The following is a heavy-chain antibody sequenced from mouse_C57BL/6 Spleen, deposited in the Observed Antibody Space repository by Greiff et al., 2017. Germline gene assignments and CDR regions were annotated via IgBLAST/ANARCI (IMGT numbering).Heavy chain of an antibody. CDR3: ARGYNSYYFDY. V-gene: IGHV14-3*01. Sequence: VQLQQSVAELVRPGASVKLSCTASGFYIKNTYMHWVKQRPEQGLEGIGRFDPANGNTKYNPKFQGKATLTADTSYIPVYLQFSALTSEDTSIYYCARGYNSYYFDYWGQGTTLTVSS. J-gene: IGHJ2*01. CDR1: GFYIKNTY. CDR2: FDPANGNT. D-gene: IGHD1-3*01.